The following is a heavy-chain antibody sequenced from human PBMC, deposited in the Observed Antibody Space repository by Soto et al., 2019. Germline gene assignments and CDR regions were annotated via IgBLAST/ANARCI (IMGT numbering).Heavy chain of an antibody. CDR1: GGSISSYN. D-gene: IGHD2-2*02. J-gene: IGHJ5*02. Sequence: SETLSLTCTVSGGSISSYNWSWIRPPPGKGLEGIGYIYYSGSTNYNPSLKSRVTISVDTAKKQFSLKLRPGKAAETAGYXWARHGISCSSTSCYRIPWFDPWVKGPPVTVS. CDR3: ARHGISCSSTSCYRIPWFDP. V-gene: IGHV4-59*08. CDR2: IYYSGST.